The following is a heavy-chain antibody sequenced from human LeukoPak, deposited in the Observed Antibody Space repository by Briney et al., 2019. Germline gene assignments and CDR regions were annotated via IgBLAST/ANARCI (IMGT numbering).Heavy chain of an antibody. D-gene: IGHD2-8*02. CDR3: ARGLNYLSRGVGLVFDY. V-gene: IGHV3-7*03. J-gene: IGHJ4*02. CDR2: MRRDGNEI. CDR1: GFTFSTYW. Sequence: GGSLRLSCSASGFTFSTYWMSWVRQAPGKGLEWVANMRRDGNEIYYLDSVRGRFTISRDNAKNSLFLQMNSLRAEDTAVYYCARGLNYLSRGVGLVFDYWGQGTLVTVSS.